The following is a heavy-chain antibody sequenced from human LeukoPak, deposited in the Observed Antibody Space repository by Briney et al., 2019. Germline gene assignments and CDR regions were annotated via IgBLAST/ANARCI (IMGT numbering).Heavy chain of an antibody. Sequence: ASVKVSCKASGYTFINYGINWVRQAPGQGLEWMGIINPSGGSTSYAQKFQGRVTMTRDTSTSTVYMELSSLRSEDTAVYYCATVYYYDSSGSGFWGQGTLVTVSS. CDR3: ATVYYYDSSGSGF. CDR1: GYTFINYG. D-gene: IGHD3-22*01. V-gene: IGHV1-46*01. CDR2: INPSGGST. J-gene: IGHJ4*02.